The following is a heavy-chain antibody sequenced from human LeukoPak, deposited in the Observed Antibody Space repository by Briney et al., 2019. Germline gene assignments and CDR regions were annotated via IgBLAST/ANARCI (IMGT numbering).Heavy chain of an antibody. J-gene: IGHJ4*02. CDR2: ISSSGSTI. CDR1: GFTFSSYE. Sequence: GGSLRLSCAASGFTFSSYEMNWVRQAPGKGLEWVSYISSSGSTIYYADSVKGRFTISRDNAKNSLYLQMNSLRAEDTAVYFCVRGLINSPGIDYWGQGTQVTVSS. CDR3: VRGLINSPGIDY. D-gene: IGHD1-14*01. V-gene: IGHV3-48*03.